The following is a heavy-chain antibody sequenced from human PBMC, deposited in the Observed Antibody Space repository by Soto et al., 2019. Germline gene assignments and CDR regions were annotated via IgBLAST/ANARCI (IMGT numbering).Heavy chain of an antibody. D-gene: IGHD1-20*01. CDR1: GYSFTSYW. CDR2: IYPGDSDT. Sequence: PGESLKISCKGSGYSFTSYWIGWVRQMPGKGLECMGIIYPGDSDTRYSPSFQGQVTISVDKSTNTAYLQWSSLKASDTAIYYCARPQELGSRYIGADVWGQGTTVTVSS. V-gene: IGHV5-51*01. J-gene: IGHJ6*02. CDR3: ARPQELGSRYIGADV.